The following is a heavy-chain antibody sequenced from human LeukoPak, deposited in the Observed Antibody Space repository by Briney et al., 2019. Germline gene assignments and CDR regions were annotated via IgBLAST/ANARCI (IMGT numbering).Heavy chain of an antibody. J-gene: IGHJ6*02. Sequence: GGSLRLSCAASGFTLSSYWMHWVRQAPGKGLVWVSRINSDGSSTSYADSVKGRFTISRDNAKNTLYLQMNSLRAEDTAVYYCARELHSSGWSTYYYYYYGMDVWGQGTTVTVSS. CDR3: ARELHSSGWSTYYYYYYGMDV. CDR1: GFTLSSYW. V-gene: IGHV3-74*01. D-gene: IGHD6-19*01. CDR2: INSDGSST.